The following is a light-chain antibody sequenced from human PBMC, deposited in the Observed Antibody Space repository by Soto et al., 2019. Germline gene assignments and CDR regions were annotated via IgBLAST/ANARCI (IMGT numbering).Light chain of an antibody. CDR3: QVWDHVDDHVYV. CDR1: NIDSRT. CDR2: DNS. J-gene: IGLJ1*01. Sequence: LTQPPSVSVAPGQTATISCGENNIDSRTVHWYQQKPGQAPLLVVYDNSFRPSGIPNRFSGSNSGNTATLTISRVEAGDEAEYYCQVWDHVDDHVYVFGTGTKVTVL. V-gene: IGLV3-21*02.